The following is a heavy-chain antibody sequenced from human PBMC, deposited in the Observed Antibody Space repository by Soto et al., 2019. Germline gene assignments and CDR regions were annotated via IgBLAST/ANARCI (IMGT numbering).Heavy chain of an antibody. D-gene: IGHD2-15*01. CDR3: ARDDCSGGSCYFGAFAI. CDR1: GFTFSSYS. V-gene: IGHV3-21*01. J-gene: IGHJ3*02. CDR2: ISSSSSYI. Sequence: EVQLVESGGGLVKPGGSLRLSCAASGFTFSSYSMNWVRQAPGKGLEWVSSISSSSSYIYYADSVKGRFTISRDNAKKXXYLRMNSLRAEDTAVYYCARDDCSGGSCYFGAFAIWGQGTMVTVSS.